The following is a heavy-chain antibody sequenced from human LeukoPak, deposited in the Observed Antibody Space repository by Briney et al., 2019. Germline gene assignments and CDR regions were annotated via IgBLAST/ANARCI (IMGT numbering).Heavy chain of an antibody. J-gene: IGHJ3*02. D-gene: IGHD3-22*01. CDR2: IYYSGST. CDR3: ARALSMIVVPRWFDI. CDR1: GGSISSGGYS. Sequence: PSETLSLTCAVSGGSISSGGYSWSWIRQPPGKGLEWIGYIYYSGSTYYNPSLKSRVTISVDTSKNQFSLKLSSVTAADTAVYYCARALSMIVVPRWFDIWGQGTMVTVSS. V-gene: IGHV4-30-4*07.